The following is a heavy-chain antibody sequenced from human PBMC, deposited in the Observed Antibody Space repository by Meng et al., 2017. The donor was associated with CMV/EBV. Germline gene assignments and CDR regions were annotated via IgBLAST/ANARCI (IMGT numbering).Heavy chain of an antibody. CDR1: GFTFSSYS. D-gene: IGHD2-8*02. V-gene: IGHV3-48*04. J-gene: IGHJ2*01. CDR2: ISSSSSTI. Sequence: GESLKISCAASGFTFSSYSMSWVRQAPGKGLEWVSYISSSSSTIYYADSVKGRFTISRDNAKNSLYLQMNSLRAEDTAVYYCARVGRWSIKADYYWYFDLWGRGTLVTVSS. CDR3: ARVGRWSIKADYYWYFDL.